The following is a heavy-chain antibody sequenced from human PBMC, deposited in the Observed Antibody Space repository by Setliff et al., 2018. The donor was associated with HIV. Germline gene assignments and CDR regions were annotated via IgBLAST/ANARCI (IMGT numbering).Heavy chain of an antibody. CDR1: GFTFRNFG. CDR2: IWFDGRSK. V-gene: IGHV3-33*08. Sequence: TGGSLRLSCAASGFTFRNFGMHWVRQAPGKGLEWVAVIWFDGRSKYYADSVKGRFTISRDNSKNTLYLQMNSLKTEDTAIYYCARDPTIPSPDYFDHWGQGTLVTVSS. CDR3: ARDPTIPSPDYFDH. J-gene: IGHJ4*02. D-gene: IGHD4-4*01.